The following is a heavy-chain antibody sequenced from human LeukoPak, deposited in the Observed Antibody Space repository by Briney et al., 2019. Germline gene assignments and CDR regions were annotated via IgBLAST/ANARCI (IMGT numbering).Heavy chain of an antibody. J-gene: IGHJ4*02. V-gene: IGHV3-21*01. CDR1: GFTFSSYS. CDR2: ISSSSSYI. D-gene: IGHD6-6*01. CDR3: ASTRIAARRRGSTRFDY. Sequence: GGSLRLSCAASGFTFSSYSMNWVRQAPGKGLEWVSSISSSSSYIYYADSVKGRFTISRDNAKNSLYLQMNSLRAEDTAVYYCASTRIAARRRGSTRFDYWGQGTLVTVSS.